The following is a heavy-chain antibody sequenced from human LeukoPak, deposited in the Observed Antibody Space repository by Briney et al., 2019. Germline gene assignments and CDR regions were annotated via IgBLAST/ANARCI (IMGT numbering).Heavy chain of an antibody. CDR3: ARVGGSDYVMED. Sequence: PSETLSLTCAVYGGSFSGYYWTWIRQPPGKGLEWIGEINHSGSTNYNPSLKSRVTISVDTSKNQFSLKLSSVTAADTAVYYCARVGGSDYVMEDWGQGTLVTVSS. CDR1: GGSFSGYY. J-gene: IGHJ4*02. CDR2: INHSGST. D-gene: IGHD5-12*01. V-gene: IGHV4-34*01.